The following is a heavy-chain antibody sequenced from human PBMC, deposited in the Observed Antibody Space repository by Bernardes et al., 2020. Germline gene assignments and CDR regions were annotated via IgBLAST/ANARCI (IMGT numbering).Heavy chain of an antibody. CDR1: GFTFSSYA. D-gene: IGHD1-1*01. CDR3: AKDNFKGTPGP. V-gene: IGHV3-23*01. Sequence: GGSLRLSCAASGFTFSSYAMSWVRQAPGKGLEWVSAISGSGGSTYYADSVKGRFTISRDNSKNTLFLQMNSLRAEDTALYYCAKDNFKGTPGPWGQGTLVTVSS. J-gene: IGHJ5*02. CDR2: ISGSGGST.